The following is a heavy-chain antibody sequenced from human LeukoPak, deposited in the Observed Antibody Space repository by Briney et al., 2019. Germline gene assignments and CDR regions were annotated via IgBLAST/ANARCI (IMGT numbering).Heavy chain of an antibody. CDR3: ARGEYYYDSSGYYHDY. CDR1: GFTFSSYA. D-gene: IGHD3-22*01. Sequence: GGSLRLSCAASGFTFSSYAMSWVRQAPGKGLEWVSAISGSGGSTYYADSVKGRFTISRDNSKNTLYLQMNSLRAEDTAVYYCARGEYYYDSSGYYHDYWGQGTLVTVSS. V-gene: IGHV3-23*01. CDR2: ISGSGGST. J-gene: IGHJ4*02.